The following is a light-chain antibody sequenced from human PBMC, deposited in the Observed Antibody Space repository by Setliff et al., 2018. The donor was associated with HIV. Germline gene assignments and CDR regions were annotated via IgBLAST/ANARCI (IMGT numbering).Light chain of an antibody. CDR2: EVF. CDR1: SSDIGSYNY. CDR3: CSYAPRSFV. J-gene: IGLJ1*01. V-gene: IGLV2-23*02. Sequence: QSALTQPASVSGSPGQSITISCSGTSSDIGSYNYVSWYQQYPGKAPKLIIYEVFKRPSGVSNRFSGSKSDNTASLTVSGLQAEDEAEYYCCSYAPRSFVFGTGTQLTVL.